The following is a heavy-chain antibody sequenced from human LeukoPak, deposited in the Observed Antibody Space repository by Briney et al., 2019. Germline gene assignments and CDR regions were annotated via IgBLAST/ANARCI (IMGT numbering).Heavy chain of an antibody. CDR1: GFTISSYV. Sequence: GGSLRLSCAASGFTISSYVMSWVRQAPGKGLEWVSAINSNGGSTYYADSVKGRFTISRDNSKNTLYLQMNSLRAEDTAVYYCAKSTRSGGSCYDYWGQGTLVTVSS. D-gene: IGHD2-15*01. V-gene: IGHV3-23*01. J-gene: IGHJ4*02. CDR3: AKSTRSGGSCYDY. CDR2: INSNGGST.